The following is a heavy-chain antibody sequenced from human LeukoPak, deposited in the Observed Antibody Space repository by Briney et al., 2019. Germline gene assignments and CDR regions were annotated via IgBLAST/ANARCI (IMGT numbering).Heavy chain of an antibody. D-gene: IGHD6-13*01. V-gene: IGHV3-64*01. CDR3: ARVKYSSSWKSGWFDP. Sequence: GGSLRLSCAASGFTFSSYAMHWVRQAPGKGLEYVSAISSNGGSTYYANSVKGRFTISRDNSKNTLYLQMGSLRAEDMAVYYCARVKYSSSWKSGWFDPWGQGTLVTVSS. CDR1: GFTFSSYA. J-gene: IGHJ5*02. CDR2: ISSNGGST.